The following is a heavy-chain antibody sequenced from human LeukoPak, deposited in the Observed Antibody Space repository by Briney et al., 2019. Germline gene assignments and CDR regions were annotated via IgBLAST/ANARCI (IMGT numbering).Heavy chain of an antibody. CDR3: ARDTGFVYDP. CDR1: GGSISSYY. Sequence: SETLSLTCTVSGGSISSYYWSWIRQPPGKGLEWIGYIYYSGSTNYNPSLKSRVTMSVDTSKNQFSLKLSSVTAADTAVYYCARDTGFVYDPWGQGTLVTVSS. D-gene: IGHD4-17*01. J-gene: IGHJ5*02. V-gene: IGHV4-59*12. CDR2: IYYSGST.